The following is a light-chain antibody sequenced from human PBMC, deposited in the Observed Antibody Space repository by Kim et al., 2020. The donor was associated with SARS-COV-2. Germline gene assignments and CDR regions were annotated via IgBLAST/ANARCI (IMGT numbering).Light chain of an antibody. Sequence: GKSVTISCTRSTGSLASHYVQWFQQRPGSAPTNVIYDDDQRPSGVPDRFSGSIDSSSNSASLTISGLRTEDEADYYCQSYDDNIWVFGGGTQLTVL. V-gene: IGLV6-57*03. CDR2: DDD. CDR3: QSYDDNIWV. CDR1: TGSLASHY. J-gene: IGLJ3*02.